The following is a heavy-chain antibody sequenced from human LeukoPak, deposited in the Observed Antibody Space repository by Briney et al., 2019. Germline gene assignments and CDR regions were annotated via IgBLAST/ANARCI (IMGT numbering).Heavy chain of an antibody. CDR1: GFTLSTYA. J-gene: IGHJ4*02. Sequence: GGSLRLSCAASGFTLSTYAMSWVRQTPGKGLEWVAATSSSDAGTYHADSVRGRFTISRDNSKNALYLQMNSLRAEDAAVYFCANAPMASCRGAYCYPFDSWGQGTLVTVSS. V-gene: IGHV3-23*01. D-gene: IGHD2-21*01. CDR3: ANAPMASCRGAYCYPFDS. CDR2: TSSSDAGT.